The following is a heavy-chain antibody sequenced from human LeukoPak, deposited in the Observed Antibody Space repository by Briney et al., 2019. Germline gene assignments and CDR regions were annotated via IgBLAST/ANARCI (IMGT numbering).Heavy chain of an antibody. CDR3: ARSPGYRVVIIPVDAFDI. V-gene: IGHV1-69*01. J-gene: IGHJ3*02. Sequence: SVKVSCKASGGTFSSYAISWVRQAPGQGLEWMGGIIPIFGTANYAQKFQGRVTITADESTSTAYMELSSLRSEDTAVYYCARSPGYRVVIIPVDAFDIWGQGTMVTVSS. D-gene: IGHD3-3*01. CDR2: IIPIFGTA. CDR1: GGTFSSYA.